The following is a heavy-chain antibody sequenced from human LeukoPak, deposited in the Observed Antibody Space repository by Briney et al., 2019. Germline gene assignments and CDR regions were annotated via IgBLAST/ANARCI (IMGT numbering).Heavy chain of an antibody. CDR3: ARGWDYDSGGRPTAYVY. CDR1: GGTLSNYA. CDR2: IIPIFGTA. V-gene: IGHV1-69*06. D-gene: IGHD3-22*01. Sequence: SVKVSCKASGGTLSNYAINWVRQAPGQGLEWMGGIIPIFGTANYAQKFQGRVTITADKSTSTVYMELNSLKSEDTAVYHCARGWDYDSGGRPTAYVYWGQGTLVTVSS. J-gene: IGHJ4*02.